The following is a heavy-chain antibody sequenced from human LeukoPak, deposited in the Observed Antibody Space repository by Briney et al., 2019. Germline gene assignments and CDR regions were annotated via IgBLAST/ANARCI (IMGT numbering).Heavy chain of an antibody. D-gene: IGHD3-22*01. CDR1: GYSFNDYG. J-gene: IGHJ4*02. CDR3: AKSDRGSGGYQGVSHN. V-gene: IGHV3-30*02. Sequence: GGSLRLSCAASGYSFNDYGMHWVRRAPGKGLEWVAFIRYGGSEKHYADSVTARFPISSDNFKNTVYLQMNSLRPEDTAVYYCAKSDRGSGGYQGVSHNWGQGTLVTVSS. CDR2: IRYGGSEK.